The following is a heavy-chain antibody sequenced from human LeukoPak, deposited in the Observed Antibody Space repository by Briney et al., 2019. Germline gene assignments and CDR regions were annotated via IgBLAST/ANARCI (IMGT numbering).Heavy chain of an antibody. CDR1: GYSFTNYW. CDR2: IYPGDSDS. Sequence: GESLKISCKGSGYSFTNYWIGWARQMPGKGLEWMGVIYPGDSDSRYSPSFQGQVTISVDKSISSAYLQWSSLKASDTAMYYCARRDVNAMDVWGQGTTVIVSS. D-gene: IGHD2/OR15-2a*01. CDR3: ARRDVNAMDV. V-gene: IGHV5-51*01. J-gene: IGHJ6*02.